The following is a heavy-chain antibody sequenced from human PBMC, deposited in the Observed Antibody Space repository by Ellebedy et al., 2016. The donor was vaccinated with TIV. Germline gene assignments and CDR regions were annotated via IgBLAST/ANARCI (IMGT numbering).Heavy chain of an antibody. Sequence: SETLSLTCTVSGDSISRFFWSWIRQSPGKGLQWIGYISYTGSTNYNPSLESRVTISVDTSKNQFSLKLSSVTAADTAVYYCARAPDYSNEFGDYYFDYWGQGTLVTVSS. J-gene: IGHJ4*02. V-gene: IGHV4-59*12. CDR2: ISYTGST. CDR3: ARAPDYSNEFGDYYFDY. D-gene: IGHD4-11*01. CDR1: GDSISRFF.